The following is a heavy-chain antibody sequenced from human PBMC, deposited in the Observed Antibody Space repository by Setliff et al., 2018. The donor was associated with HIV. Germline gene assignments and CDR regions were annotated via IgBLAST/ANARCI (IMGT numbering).Heavy chain of an antibody. CDR2: ISPYNGNT. CDR3: ARSLLGLIVPSAQGIWYYFDY. V-gene: IGHV1-18*04. D-gene: IGHD2-8*01. J-gene: IGHJ4*02. CDR1: GYSFTDYY. Sequence: ASVKVSCKASGYSFTDYYMHWVRQAPGQGLEWMGWISPYNGNTRYSQKFQGRVTMTTDTSTSTAYMEVRGLRSDDTAVYYCARSLLGLIVPSAQGIWYYFDYWGQGTLVTVSS.